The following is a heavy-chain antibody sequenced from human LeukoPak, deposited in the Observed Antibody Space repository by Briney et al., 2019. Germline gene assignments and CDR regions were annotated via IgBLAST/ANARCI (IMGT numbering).Heavy chain of an antibody. V-gene: IGHV1-69*04. D-gene: IGHD1-26*01. CDR1: GGTFSSYA. Sequence: SVKVSWKTSGGTFSSYAISWVRQAPGQGLEWMGRIIPILGIANYAQKFQGRVTITADKSTSTAYMELNSLRSQDTAVYYCAIPVGGAEYFQHWGQGTLVTVSS. J-gene: IGHJ1*01. CDR3: AIPVGGAEYFQH. CDR2: IIPILGIA.